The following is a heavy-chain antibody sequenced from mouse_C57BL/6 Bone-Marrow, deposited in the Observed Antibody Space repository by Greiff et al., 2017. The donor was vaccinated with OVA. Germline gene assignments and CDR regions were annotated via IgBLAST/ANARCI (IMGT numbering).Heavy chain of an antibody. CDR3: TRDPSIYYGNYHLYFDY. V-gene: IGHV5-9-1*02. Sequence: EVQLVESGEGLVKPGGSLKLSCAASGFTFSSYAMSWVRQTPEKRLEWVAYISSGGDYIYYADTVKGRFTISRDNARNTLYLQMSSLKSDDTAMYYCTRDPSIYYGNYHLYFDYWGQGTTLTVSS. J-gene: IGHJ2*01. D-gene: IGHD2-1*01. CDR2: ISSGGDYI. CDR1: GFTFSSYA.